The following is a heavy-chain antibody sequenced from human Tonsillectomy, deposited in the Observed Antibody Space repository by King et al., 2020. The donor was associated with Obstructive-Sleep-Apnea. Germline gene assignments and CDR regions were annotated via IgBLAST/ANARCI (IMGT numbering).Heavy chain of an antibody. D-gene: IGHD3-9*01. J-gene: IGHJ3*01. CDR1: GFTFSSYA. V-gene: IGHV3-30-3*01. Sequence: VQLVESGGGVVQPGRSLRLSCAASGFTFSSYAMHWVRQAPGKGLEWVAVISYDGSNKYYAYSVKGRFTISRDNSKNTLYLQMNSLRAADTAVYYCARDKDSNILTGYDFWGQGTMVTVSS. CDR3: ARDKDSNILTGYDF. CDR2: ISYDGSNK.